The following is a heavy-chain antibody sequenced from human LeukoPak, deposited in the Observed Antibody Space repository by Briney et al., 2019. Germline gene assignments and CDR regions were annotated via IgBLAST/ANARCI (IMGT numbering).Heavy chain of an antibody. Sequence: GGSLRLSCTASGFTFSGYGMHWVRQAPGKGLEWVAIIRYDGSKRYYADSVKGRFTISRDNAKNSLYLQMNSLRAEDTAVYYCARVRRTYYYDSSGYYPSLSFDYWGQGTLVTVSS. CDR2: IRYDGSKR. J-gene: IGHJ4*02. CDR1: GFTFSGYG. D-gene: IGHD3-22*01. V-gene: IGHV3-30*02. CDR3: ARVRRTYYYDSSGYYPSLSFDY.